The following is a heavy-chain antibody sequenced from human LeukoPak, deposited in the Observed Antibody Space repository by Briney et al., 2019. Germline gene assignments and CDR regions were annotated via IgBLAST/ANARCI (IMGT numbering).Heavy chain of an antibody. Sequence: SETLSLTCAVSGGSISPYYWSWIRQPPGKGLEWIGCIHYSGSTDYNPSLKSRVIISVDTSKNQLSLKLSSVTAADTAVYYCARPYYYDSRIDPWGQGILVTVSS. CDR2: IHYSGST. D-gene: IGHD3-22*01. V-gene: IGHV4-59*08. CDR1: GGSISPYY. J-gene: IGHJ5*02. CDR3: ARPYYYDSRIDP.